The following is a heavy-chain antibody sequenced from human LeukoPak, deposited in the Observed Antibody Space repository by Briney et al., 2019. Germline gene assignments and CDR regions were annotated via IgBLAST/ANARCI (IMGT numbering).Heavy chain of an antibody. CDR3: AKGAGPPWFDP. CDR1: GGSFSGYY. CDR2: ISSTGRT. D-gene: IGHD6-19*01. Sequence: SETLSLTCAVYGGSFSGYYWSWIRQPAGKGLEWIGRISSTGRTDYNPSLTSRVTISVDTSKNQISMKLSSVTAADTAVYYCAKGAGPPWFDPWGQGTLVTVSS. J-gene: IGHJ5*02. V-gene: IGHV4-59*10.